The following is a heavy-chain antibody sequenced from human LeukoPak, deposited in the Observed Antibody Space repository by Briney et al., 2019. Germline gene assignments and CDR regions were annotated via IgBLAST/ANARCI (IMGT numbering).Heavy chain of an antibody. J-gene: IGHJ6*02. V-gene: IGHV1-69*04. Sequence: SVKVSCKASGGTFSSYAISWVRQAPGQGLEWMGRIIPILGIANYAQKFQGRVTITADKSTSTAYMELSSLRSEDTAVYYCARDLGYYYGSGSYYTPYYYYGLDVWGQGTTVTVSS. CDR3: ARDLGYYYGSGSYYTPYYYYGLDV. CDR1: GGTFSSYA. D-gene: IGHD3-10*01. CDR2: IIPILGIA.